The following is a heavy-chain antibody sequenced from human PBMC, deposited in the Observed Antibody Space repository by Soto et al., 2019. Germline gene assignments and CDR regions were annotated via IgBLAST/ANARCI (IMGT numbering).Heavy chain of an antibody. CDR1: GGSISSGDYY. J-gene: IGHJ6*02. CDR2: IYYSGST. CDR3: ARSRGDYYYYGMDV. D-gene: IGHD2-2*01. Sequence: SETLSLTCTVSGGSISSGDYYWSWIRQPPGKGLEWIGYIYYSGSTYYNPSLKSRVTISIDTSKNQFSLKLSSVTAADTAVYYCARSRGDYYYYGMDVWGQGTTVTVSS. V-gene: IGHV4-30-4*01.